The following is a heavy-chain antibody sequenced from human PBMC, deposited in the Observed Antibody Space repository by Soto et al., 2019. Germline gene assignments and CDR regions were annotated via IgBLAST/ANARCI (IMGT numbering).Heavy chain of an antibody. CDR1: GYTFTSYY. CDR2: INPSGGST. V-gene: IGHV1-46*03. J-gene: IGHJ3*02. CDR3: ARGRRDIVVVVAATGPGQEAFDI. D-gene: IGHD2-15*01. Sequence: ASVKVSCKASGYTFTSYYMHWVRQAPGQGLEWMGIINPSGGSTSYAQKFQGRVTMTRDTSTSTVYMELSSLRSEDTAVYYCARGRRDIVVVVAATGPGQEAFDIWGQGTMVTVSS.